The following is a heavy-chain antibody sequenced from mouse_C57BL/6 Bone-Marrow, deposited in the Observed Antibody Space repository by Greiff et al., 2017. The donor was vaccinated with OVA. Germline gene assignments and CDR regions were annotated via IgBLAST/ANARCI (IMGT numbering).Heavy chain of an antibody. J-gene: IGHJ4*01. Sequence: QVQLQQSGAELVRPGASVKLSCKASGYTFTDYYINWVKQRPGQGLEWIARIYPGSGNTYYNEKFKGKATLTAEKSSSTAYMQLSSLTSEDSAVYFCARADYYGSSYDAMDYLGQGTSVTVSS. V-gene: IGHV1-76*01. CDR3: ARADYYGSSYDAMDY. CDR2: IYPGSGNT. CDR1: GYTFTDYY. D-gene: IGHD1-1*01.